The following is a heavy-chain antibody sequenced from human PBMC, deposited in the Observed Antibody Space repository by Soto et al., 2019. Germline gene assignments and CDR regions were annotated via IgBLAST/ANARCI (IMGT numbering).Heavy chain of an antibody. CDR3: ARVVGALGHWFDP. CDR2: FSAYNGNK. V-gene: IGHV1-18*01. CDR1: GYTFTSYG. Sequence: QVQLVQSGAEVKKPGASVKVSCKASGYTFTSYGISWVRQAPGQGLEWMGRFSAYNGNKNYAQKLQGRVTMTTDTSTSTAYRERRRLSSDDTAVYYCARVVGALGHWFDPWGQGTLVTVSS. D-gene: IGHD1-26*01. J-gene: IGHJ5*02.